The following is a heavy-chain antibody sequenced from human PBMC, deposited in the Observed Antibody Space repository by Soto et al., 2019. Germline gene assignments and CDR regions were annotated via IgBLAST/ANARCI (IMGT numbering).Heavy chain of an antibody. CDR2: IKQDGSEK. CDR1: GFTFSSYW. J-gene: IGHJ6*02. V-gene: IGHV3-7*01. CDR3: ARALQLVRVYYYGMDV. Sequence: PGGSLRLSCAASGFTFSSYWMSWVRQAPGEGLEWVANIKQDGSEKYYVDSVKGRFTISRDNAKNSLYLQMNSLRAEDTAVYYCARALQLVRVYYYGMDVWGQGTTVTVSS. D-gene: IGHD6-6*01.